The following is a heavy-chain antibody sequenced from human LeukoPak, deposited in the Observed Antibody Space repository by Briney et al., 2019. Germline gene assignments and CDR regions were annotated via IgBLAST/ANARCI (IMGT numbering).Heavy chain of an antibody. D-gene: IGHD5-12*01. CDR2: IKKDGSEK. CDR1: GFTFSSYW. J-gene: IGHJ4*02. CDR3: ARDLQERGYSGYDADY. Sequence: GGSLRLSCAASGFTFSSYWMSWVRQAPGKGLEWVANIKKDGSEKYYVDSVKGRFTISRHNAKNSLYLQMNSLRAEDTAVYYCARDLQERGYSGYDADYWGQGTLVTVSS. V-gene: IGHV3-7*03.